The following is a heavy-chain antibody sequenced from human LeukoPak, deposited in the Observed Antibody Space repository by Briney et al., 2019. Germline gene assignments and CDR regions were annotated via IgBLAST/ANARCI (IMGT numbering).Heavy chain of an antibody. J-gene: IGHJ4*02. CDR1: GGSISSSSYY. V-gene: IGHV4-39*01. D-gene: IGHD2-15*01. Sequence: SGTPSLPLTVSGGSISSSSYYWGWVPQPPREGPEGGGGIYFSGSTYYNPSLKSRATISVDTSKNQFSLKLSSVTAADTAVYYCARHGAPDIVVVVAATGRFDYWGQGTLVTVSS. CDR2: IYFSGST. CDR3: ARHGAPDIVVVVAATGRFDY.